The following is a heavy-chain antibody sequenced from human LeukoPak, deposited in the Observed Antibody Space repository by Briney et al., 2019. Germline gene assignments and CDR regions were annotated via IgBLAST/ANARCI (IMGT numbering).Heavy chain of an antibody. CDR3: ARGPVGATRYNWFDP. CDR2: INAGNGNT. V-gene: IGHV1-3*03. D-gene: IGHD1-26*01. CDR1: GYTLTSYA. Sequence: ASVKVSCKASGYTLTSYAMHWVRQAPGQRLEWMGWINAGNGNTKYSQEFQGRVTITRDTSASTAYMELSSLRSEDMAVYYCARGPVGATRYNWFDPWGQGTLVTVSS. J-gene: IGHJ5*02.